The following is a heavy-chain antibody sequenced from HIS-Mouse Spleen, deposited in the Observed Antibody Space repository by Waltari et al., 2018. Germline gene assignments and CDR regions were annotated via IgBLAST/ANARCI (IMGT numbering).Heavy chain of an antibody. V-gene: IGHV4-38-2*02. CDR2: IYHSGST. J-gene: IGHJ5*02. CDR3: ARVKT. CDR1: GYSISSGYY. Sequence: QVQLQESGPGLVKPSETLSLTCTVSGYSISSGYYWGWIRQPPGKGLEWIGSIYHSGSTYNNPALKGRVTISVDTSKNPFSLKLSSVTAADTAVYYCARVKTWGQGTLVTVSS.